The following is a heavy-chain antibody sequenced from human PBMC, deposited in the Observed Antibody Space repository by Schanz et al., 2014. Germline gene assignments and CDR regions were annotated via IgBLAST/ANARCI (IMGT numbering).Heavy chain of an antibody. CDR1: GCTFSNYG. CDR2: ISGSGGST. D-gene: IGHD5-18*01. Sequence: EVQLVESGGGLIQPGGSLRLSCAVSGCTFSNYGMGWVRQAPGKGLEWVSAISGSGGSTYYAESVKGRFTISRDNSKNTLFLQMNSLRAEDTALYYCASERGYSYGYGAFDIWGQGTMVTVSS. V-gene: IGHV3-23*04. CDR3: ASERGYSYGYGAFDI. J-gene: IGHJ3*02.